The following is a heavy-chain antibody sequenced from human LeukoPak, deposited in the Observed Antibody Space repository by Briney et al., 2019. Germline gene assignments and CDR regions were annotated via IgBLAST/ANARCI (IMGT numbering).Heavy chain of an antibody. CDR2: FDPEVGKT. CDR1: GYTLTELS. CDR3: ARYYFDWFRFDP. Sequence: ASVKVSCKVSGYTLTELSMHWVRQAPGKGLEWMGGFDPEVGKTIYAQKLQGRVTMTTDTSTSTAYMELRSLRSDDTAVYYCARYYFDWFRFDPWGQGTLVTVSS. D-gene: IGHD3-9*01. J-gene: IGHJ5*02. V-gene: IGHV1-24*01.